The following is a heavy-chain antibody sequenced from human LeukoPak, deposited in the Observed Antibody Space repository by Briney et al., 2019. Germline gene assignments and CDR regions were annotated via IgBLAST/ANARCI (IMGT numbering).Heavy chain of an antibody. V-gene: IGHV3-23*01. CDR2: NSGSGDST. CDR3: AKPCRSGLSPFDAFDI. Sequence: GGSLRLSCAASGFTFSSYAMSWVRQAPGKGLEWVSANSGSGDSTYYADSVRGRFTISRDNSKNTLYLQMNSLRAEDTAVYYCAKPCRSGLSPFDAFDIWGQGTMVTVSS. D-gene: IGHD6-19*01. J-gene: IGHJ3*02. CDR1: GFTFSSYA.